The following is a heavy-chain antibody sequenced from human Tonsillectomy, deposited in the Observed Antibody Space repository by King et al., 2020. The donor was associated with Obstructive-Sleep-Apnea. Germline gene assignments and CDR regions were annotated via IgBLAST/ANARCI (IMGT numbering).Heavy chain of an antibody. CDR1: VGSISSYY. CDR2: IYYSGST. CDR3: ARHGRELPTGANWFDP. D-gene: IGHD1-26*01. V-gene: IGHV4-59*08. J-gene: IGHJ5*02. Sequence: QLQESGPGLVKPSETLSLTCTVSVGSISSYYWSWIRQPPGKGLEWIGYIYYSGSTNYNPSLKSRVTISVDTSKNQFSLKLSAVTAADTAEYYCARHGRELPTGANWFDPWGQGTLVTVSS.